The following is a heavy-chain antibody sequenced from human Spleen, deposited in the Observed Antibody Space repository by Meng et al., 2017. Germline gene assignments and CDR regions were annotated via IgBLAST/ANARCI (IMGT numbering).Heavy chain of an antibody. Sequence: GESLKISCVASGFTFSNYAMHWVRQAPGKGLEWVALISYDGSNKYYADSVKGRFTISRDNSKNTLYLQMNSLRAEDKAVYYCARDGIVGEPAATDLNIAATGFAFDFWGQGTMVTVSS. CDR2: ISYDGSNK. J-gene: IGHJ3*01. CDR1: GFTFSNYA. CDR3: ARDGIVGEPAATDLNIAATGFAFDF. V-gene: IGHV3-30*01. D-gene: IGHD6-13*01.